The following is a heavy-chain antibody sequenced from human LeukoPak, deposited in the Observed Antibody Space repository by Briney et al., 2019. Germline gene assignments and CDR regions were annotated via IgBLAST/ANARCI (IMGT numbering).Heavy chain of an antibody. V-gene: IGHV4-4*07. CDR3: ARAGYTISAFHSDF. CDR2: IYTTVRT. J-gene: IGHJ4*02. D-gene: IGHD5-24*01. Sequence: PSETLSLTCDVSGVSISSYWWSWVRKPAGKGLEWIGRIYTTVRTNYSPSFQSRVTMSIDMSKNHFSLTLRSVTAADTAVYYCARAGYTISAFHSDFWGQGAPVTVSS. CDR1: GVSISSYW.